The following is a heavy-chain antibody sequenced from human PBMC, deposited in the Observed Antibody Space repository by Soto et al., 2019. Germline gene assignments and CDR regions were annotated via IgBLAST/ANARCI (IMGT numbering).Heavy chain of an antibody. D-gene: IGHD3-3*01. CDR3: AEGRYDSWSGYGYYGLDV. Sequence: QVQLVQSGAEVKNPGASVKVSCKTSGNTFTSFDINWVRQATGQGLEWMGWMNFNSGDTGYVQKFQGRVTMTRNTSISTAYMELSSLRSEDTAVYYCAEGRYDSWSGYGYYGLDVWGQGTTVTVSS. J-gene: IGHJ6*02. CDR2: MNFNSGDT. V-gene: IGHV1-8*01. CDR1: GNTFTSFD.